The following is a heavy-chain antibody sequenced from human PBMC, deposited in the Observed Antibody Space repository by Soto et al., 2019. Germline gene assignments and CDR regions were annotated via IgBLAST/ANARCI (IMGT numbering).Heavy chain of an antibody. V-gene: IGHV3-30-3*01. J-gene: IGHJ6*02. CDR1: GFTFSSYA. CDR2: ISYDGSNK. CDR3: ARDSSTSCYKPCDLYCMDV. D-gene: IGHD2-2*02. Sequence: GGSLRLSCAASGFTFSSYAMHWVRQAPGKGLEWVAVISYDGSNKYYADSVKGRFTISRDNSKNTLYLQMNSLRAEDTAVYYCARDSSTSCYKPCDLYCMDVWGQGTTVTVSS.